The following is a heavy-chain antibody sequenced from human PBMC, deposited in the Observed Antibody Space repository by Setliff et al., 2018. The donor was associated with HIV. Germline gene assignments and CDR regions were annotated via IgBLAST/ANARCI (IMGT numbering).Heavy chain of an antibody. Sequence: PGGSLRLSCAASGFTFDDYGMSWVRQAPGKGLEWVSGIDWSGDTTRYADSVKGRFTISRDNAKNSLYLQMNSLRAEDTALYYCARKAGPQYYYDSSGYYFDYWGQGTLVTVSS. J-gene: IGHJ4*02. V-gene: IGHV3-20*04. CDR3: ARKAGPQYYYDSSGYYFDY. D-gene: IGHD3-22*01. CDR2: IDWSGDTT. CDR1: GFTFDDYG.